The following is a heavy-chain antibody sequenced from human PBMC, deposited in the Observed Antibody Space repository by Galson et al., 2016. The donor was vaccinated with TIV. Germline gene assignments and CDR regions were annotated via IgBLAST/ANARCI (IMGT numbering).Heavy chain of an antibody. Sequence: SVKVSCKASGYTFASYGITWVRQAPGQGLEWMGWISAYNGNTNYAHKLQGRATVTTDTSTSTAYMELRSLRSDDTAVYYCARHLRQGVVSQDLNYTLDIWGPGTTVTVS. CDR3: ARHLRQGVVSQDLNYTLDI. D-gene: IGHD3-3*01. V-gene: IGHV1-18*01. J-gene: IGHJ6*02. CDR2: ISAYNGNT. CDR1: GYTFASYG.